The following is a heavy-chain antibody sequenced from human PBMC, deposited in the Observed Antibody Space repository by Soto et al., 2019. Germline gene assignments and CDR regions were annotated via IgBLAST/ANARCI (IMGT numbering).Heavy chain of an antibody. D-gene: IGHD6-19*01. V-gene: IGHV3-30*04. CDR1: GFTLSYFA. Sequence: QVQLVESGGGVVQPGKSLRLSCAASGFTLSYFAMHWVRQAPGKGLEWVAVTSSDGSKEYYADSVKGRFIISRDNSKNTLYLQMNSLRADDTAVFYCARAEYTSGWYFMGIDYWGQGTLVTVSS. J-gene: IGHJ4*02. CDR2: TSSDGSKE. CDR3: ARAEYTSGWYFMGIDY.